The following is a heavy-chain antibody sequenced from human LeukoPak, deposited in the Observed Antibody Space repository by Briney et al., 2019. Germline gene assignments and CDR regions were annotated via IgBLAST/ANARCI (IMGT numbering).Heavy chain of an antibody. D-gene: IGHD3-9*01. V-gene: IGHV4-34*01. CDR1: GGSFSGYY. CDR2: INHSGST. J-gene: IGHJ5*02. Sequence: PSETLSLTCAVYGGSFSGYYWSWIRQPPGKGLEWIGEINHSGSTNYNPSLKSRVTISVDTSKNQFSPKLSSVTAAETAVYYCARVSRGSRYFDWSHIDWFDPWGQGTLVTVSS. CDR3: ARVSRGSRYFDWSHIDWFDP.